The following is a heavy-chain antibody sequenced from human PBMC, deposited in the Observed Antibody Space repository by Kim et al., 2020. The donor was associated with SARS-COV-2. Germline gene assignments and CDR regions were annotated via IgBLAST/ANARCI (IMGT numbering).Heavy chain of an antibody. CDR3: ARGNRWFGELFFYFDY. J-gene: IGHJ4*02. Sequence: SETLFLTCTVSGGSISSYYWSWIRQPPGKGLEWIGYIYYSGSTNYNPSLKSRVTISVDTSKNQFSLKLSSVTAADTAVYYCARGNRWFGELFFYFDYWGQGTLVTVSS. CDR1: GGSISSYY. D-gene: IGHD3-10*01. CDR2: IYYSGST. V-gene: IGHV4-59*13.